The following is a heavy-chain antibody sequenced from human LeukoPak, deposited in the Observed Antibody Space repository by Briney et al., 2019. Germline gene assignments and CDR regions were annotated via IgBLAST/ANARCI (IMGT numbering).Heavy chain of an antibody. CDR2: IYYSGST. CDR1: GGSISSYY. J-gene: IGHJ6*03. D-gene: IGHD3-10*01. V-gene: IGHV4-39*07. Sequence: LETLSLTCTVSGGSISSYYWSWIRQPPGKGLEWIGSIYYSGSTYYNPSLKSRVTISVDTSKNQFSLKLSSVTAADTAVYYCARSGEVRGANNYYYYMDVWGKGTTVTISS. CDR3: ARSGEVRGANNYYYYMDV.